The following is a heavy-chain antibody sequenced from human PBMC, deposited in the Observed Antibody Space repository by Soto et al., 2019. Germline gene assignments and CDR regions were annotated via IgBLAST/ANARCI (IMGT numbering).Heavy chain of an antibody. CDR3: ARGYSGYPFDY. CDR2: IYYSGST. J-gene: IGHJ4*02. V-gene: IGHV4-59*01. D-gene: IGHD5-12*01. CDR1: GGSISSYY. Sequence: SLTCTVSGGSISSYYWSWIRQPPGKGLEWIGYIYYSGSTNYNPSLKSRVTISVDTSKNQFSLKLSSVTAADTAVYYCARGYSGYPFDYWGQGTLVTV.